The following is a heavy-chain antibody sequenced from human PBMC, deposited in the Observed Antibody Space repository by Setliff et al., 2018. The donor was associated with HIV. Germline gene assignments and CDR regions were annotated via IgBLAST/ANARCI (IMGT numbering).Heavy chain of an antibody. J-gene: IGHJ4*02. CDR2: VYHTGST. D-gene: IGHD2-21*01. V-gene: IGHV4-38-2*01. Sequence: SETLSLTCGVSGYSMSSGYYWGWIRQPPGKGLEWIGNVYHTGSTYYNPSLKSRVTISVDTSKNQFSLKLSSVIAADTAVYYCATYAGNGGGKGYWGQGTLVTVSS. CDR3: ATYAGNGGGKGY. CDR1: GYSMSSGYY.